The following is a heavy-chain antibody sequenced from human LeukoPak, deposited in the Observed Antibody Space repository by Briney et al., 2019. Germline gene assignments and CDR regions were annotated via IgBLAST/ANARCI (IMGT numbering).Heavy chain of an antibody. D-gene: IGHD3-10*01. J-gene: IGHJ4*02. CDR1: GYTLSSYG. CDR3: ARDSPDGSGTYYNDSPDY. CDR2: ISDYNGNT. V-gene: IGHV1-18*01. Sequence: ASVKVSCKASGYTLSSYGISWVRQAPGQGLEWMGWISDYNGNTNYRQKLQGRVTMTTDTSTSTAYMDLRSLRSDDTAIYYCARDSPDGSGTYYNDSPDYWGQGTLVTVSS.